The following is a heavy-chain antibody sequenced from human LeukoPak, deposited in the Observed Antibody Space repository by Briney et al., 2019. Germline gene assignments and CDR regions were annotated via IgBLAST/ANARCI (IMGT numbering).Heavy chain of an antibody. CDR2: INHSGST. CDR3: ARSGYSSSWPNWFDP. J-gene: IGHJ5*02. V-gene: IGHV4-34*01. D-gene: IGHD6-13*01. CDR1: GGSFSGYY. Sequence: SETLSLTCAVYGGSFSGYYWSWIRQPPGKRLEWIGEINHSGSTSYNPSLKSRVTISVDTSKNQFSLKLSSVTAADTAVYYCARSGYSSSWPNWFDPWGQGTLVTVSS.